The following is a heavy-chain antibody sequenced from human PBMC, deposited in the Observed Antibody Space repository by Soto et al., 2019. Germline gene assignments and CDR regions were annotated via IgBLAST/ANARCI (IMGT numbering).Heavy chain of an antibody. CDR1: GFTFDDYA. CDR3: EKDPFPNTDYYYMDV. V-gene: IGHV3-9*01. D-gene: IGHD4-17*01. Sequence: EVQLVESGGGLVQPGRSLRLSCAASGFTFDDYAMHWVRQAPGKGLEWVSGISWDSGSIGYADSVKGRFTISRDNAKNSLYLQMNSLRAEDTALYYCEKDPFPNTDYYYMDVWGKGTTVTVSS. CDR2: ISWDSGSI. J-gene: IGHJ6*03.